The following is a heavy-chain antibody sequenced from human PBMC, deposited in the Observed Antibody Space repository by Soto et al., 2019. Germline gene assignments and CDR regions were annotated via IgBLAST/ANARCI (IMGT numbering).Heavy chain of an antibody. J-gene: IGHJ2*01. CDR1: GFTFSDYY. Sequence: QVQLVESGGGLVKPGGSLRLSCAASGFTFSDYYMSWIRQAPGKGLEWVSYISSSSSYTNYADSVKGRFTISRDTDKNSLYLQMNSLRAEDTAVYYCARIIAAAGGRRYFDLWGRGTLVTVSS. V-gene: IGHV3-11*05. CDR2: ISSSSSYT. CDR3: ARIIAAAGGRRYFDL. D-gene: IGHD6-13*01.